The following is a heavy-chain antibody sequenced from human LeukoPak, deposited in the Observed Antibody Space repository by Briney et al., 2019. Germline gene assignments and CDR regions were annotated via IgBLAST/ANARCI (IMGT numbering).Heavy chain of an antibody. CDR1: GGSISSSSYY. D-gene: IGHD1-14*01. CDR2: IYYSGST. Sequence: PSETLSLTCTVSGGSISSSSYYWGWIRQPPGKGLEWIGSIYYSGSTYYNPSLKSRVTISVGTSKNQFSLKLSSVTAADTAVYYCARDVRGTLDYWGQGTLVTVSS. J-gene: IGHJ4*02. CDR3: ARDVRGTLDY. V-gene: IGHV4-39*07.